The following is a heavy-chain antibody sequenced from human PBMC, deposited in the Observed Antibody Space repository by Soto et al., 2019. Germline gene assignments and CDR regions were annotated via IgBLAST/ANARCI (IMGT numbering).Heavy chain of an antibody. CDR1: GGSFSGYY. V-gene: IGHV4-34*01. CDR2: INHSGST. J-gene: IGHJ4*02. Sequence: SETLSLTCAVYGGSFSGYYWSWIRQPPGKGLEWIGEINHSGSTNYNPSLKSRVTISVDTSKNQFSLKLSSVTAADTAVYYCARDVHYYGSGSYSGLYYWGQGTLVTVSS. D-gene: IGHD3-10*01. CDR3: ARDVHYYGSGSYSGLYY.